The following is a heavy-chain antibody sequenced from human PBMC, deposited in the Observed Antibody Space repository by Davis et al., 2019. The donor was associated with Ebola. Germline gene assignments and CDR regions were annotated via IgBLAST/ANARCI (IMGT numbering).Heavy chain of an antibody. CDR2: ISYDGSNK. Sequence: GGSLRLSCSASGFTFTSHAIYWVRQAPGKGLEWVAVISYDGSNKYYADSVKGRFTISRDNSKNTLYLQMNSLRAEDTAVYYCAKGGGDYDDSQYYFDYWGQGTLVTVSS. J-gene: IGHJ4*02. CDR1: GFTFTSHA. CDR3: AKGGGDYDDSQYYFDY. V-gene: IGHV3-30*04. D-gene: IGHD4-17*01.